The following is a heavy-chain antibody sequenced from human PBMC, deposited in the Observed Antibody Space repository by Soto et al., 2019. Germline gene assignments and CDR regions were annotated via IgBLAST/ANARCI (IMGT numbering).Heavy chain of an antibody. CDR3: ANIRWTISLQEEDAI. CDR2: VIPIFGTP. CDR1: GGTFGSYA. Sequence: QVQLVQSGAEVKKPGSSVKVSCKSSGGTFGSYAISWVRQAPGQGLVWMGGVIPIFGTPNYAQKFHGRVTITADIPTSTAYLELSSLKSADTAVYYCANIRWTISLQEEDAIWGQGTLVTVSS. D-gene: IGHD2-15*01. V-gene: IGHV1-69*06. J-gene: IGHJ4*02.